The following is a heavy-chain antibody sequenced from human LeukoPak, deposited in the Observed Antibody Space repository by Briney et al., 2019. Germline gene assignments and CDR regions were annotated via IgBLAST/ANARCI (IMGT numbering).Heavy chain of an antibody. Sequence: PSETLSLTCNVSGGSISSGGYYWTWIRQRPGRGLEWIGYIYYSGSTNYNPSLKSRVTISVDTSKNQFSLKLSSVTAADTAVYYCARDGVVLLWFGELFRNWFDPWGQGTLVTVSS. CDR1: GGSISSGGYY. V-gene: IGHV4-61*08. D-gene: IGHD3-10*01. CDR3: ARDGVVLLWFGELFRNWFDP. CDR2: IYYSGST. J-gene: IGHJ5*02.